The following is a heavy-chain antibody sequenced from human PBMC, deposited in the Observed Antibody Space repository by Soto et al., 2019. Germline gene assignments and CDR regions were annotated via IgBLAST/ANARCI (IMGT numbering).Heavy chain of an antibody. V-gene: IGHV3-23*01. J-gene: IGHJ4*02. D-gene: IGHD3-22*01. Sequence: EVQLLESGGGLVQPGGSLRLSCAASGFTFSSYAMSWVRQAPGKGLEWVSDISGSGGSTYYEDSVKGRFTIFRDNSKNSLYLQMNSMRADDTAVYYCAKGEPLYYYDSSGYPYWGQGTLVTVSS. CDR2: ISGSGGST. CDR3: AKGEPLYYYDSSGYPY. CDR1: GFTFSSYA.